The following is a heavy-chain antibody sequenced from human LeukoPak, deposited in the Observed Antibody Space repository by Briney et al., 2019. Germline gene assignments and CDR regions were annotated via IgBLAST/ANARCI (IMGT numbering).Heavy chain of an antibody. D-gene: IGHD2-2*01. CDR3: AREWEPAAIHWFDP. CDR1: GFTFSSYA. Sequence: PGGSLRLSCAASGFTFSSYAMTWVRQAPGKGLEWVSYISSSSSTIYYADSVKGRFTISRDNAKNSLYLQMNSLRAEDTAVYYCAREWEPAAIHWFDPWGQGTLVTVSS. CDR2: ISSSSSTI. J-gene: IGHJ5*02. V-gene: IGHV3-48*01.